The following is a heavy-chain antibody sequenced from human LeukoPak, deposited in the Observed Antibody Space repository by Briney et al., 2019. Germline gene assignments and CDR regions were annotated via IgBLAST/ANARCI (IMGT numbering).Heavy chain of an antibody. D-gene: IGHD2-2*01. V-gene: IGHV3-74*01. CDR2: INSDGSST. CDR3: AGSASHNWFDP. J-gene: IGHJ5*02. CDR1: GFTFSSYW. Sequence: GGSLRLACAASGFTFSSYWMHWVRQVQGKGLVWVSRINSDGSSTSYADSVKGRFTISRDNAKNTLYLQMNSLRVEDTAVYYCAGSASHNWFDPWGQGTLVTVSS.